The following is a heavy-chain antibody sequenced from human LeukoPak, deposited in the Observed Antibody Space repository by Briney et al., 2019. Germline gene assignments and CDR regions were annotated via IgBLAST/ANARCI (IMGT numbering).Heavy chain of an antibody. CDR3: AKSSVWGGADAFGV. Sequence: GGSLRLSCVASGLNFDDSAMHWVRQAPGKGLEWVSLISADGGSTFSADSVEGRFSISRDNSKNSLYLQMNSLRSEDTAMYYCAKSSVWGGADAFGVWGQGTMVTVSS. J-gene: IGHJ3*01. CDR2: ISADGGST. V-gene: IGHV3-43*02. CDR1: GLNFDDSA. D-gene: IGHD3-16*01.